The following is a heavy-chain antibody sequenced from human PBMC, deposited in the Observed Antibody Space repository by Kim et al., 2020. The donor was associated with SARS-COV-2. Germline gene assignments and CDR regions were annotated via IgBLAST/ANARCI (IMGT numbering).Heavy chain of an antibody. Sequence: SGPTLVKPTQTLTLTCTFSGFSLSTSGMCVSWIRQPPGKALEWLALIDWDDDKYYSTSLKTRLTISKDTSKNQVVLTMTNMDPVDTATYYCARIPYGSGSYGYFDYWGQGTLVTVSS. CDR2: IDWDDDK. V-gene: IGHV2-70*01. D-gene: IGHD3-10*01. J-gene: IGHJ4*02. CDR3: ARIPYGSGSYGYFDY. CDR1: GFSLSTSGMC.